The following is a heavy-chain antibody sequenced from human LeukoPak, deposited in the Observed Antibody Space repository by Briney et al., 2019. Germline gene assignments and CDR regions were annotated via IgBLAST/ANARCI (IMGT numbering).Heavy chain of an antibody. D-gene: IGHD1-20*01. J-gene: IGHJ4*02. V-gene: IGHV1-46*01. CDR2: INPSGGST. CDR1: GYTFTNYY. Sequence: ASVKVSCKASGYTFTNYYMHWVRQAPGQGLEWMGIINPSGGSTTYPQKFQGRVTMTRDTSTSTVYMNLSSLRSDDTAIYYCARAGITGTFDSWGQGTLVTVSS. CDR3: ARAGITGTFDS.